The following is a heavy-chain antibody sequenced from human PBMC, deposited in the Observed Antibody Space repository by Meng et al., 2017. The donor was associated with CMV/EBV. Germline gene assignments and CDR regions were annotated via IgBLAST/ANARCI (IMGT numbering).Heavy chain of an antibody. CDR1: GYSISSGYY. V-gene: IGHV4-38-2*02. CDR3: ARGSRWFDP. J-gene: IGHJ5*02. Sequence: SETLSLTCTVSGYSISSGYYWGWIRQPPGKGLEWIGSIYHSGSTYYNLSLKSRVTISVDTSKNQFSLKLSSVTAADTAVYYCARGSRWFDPWGQGTLVTVSS. CDR2: IYHSGST.